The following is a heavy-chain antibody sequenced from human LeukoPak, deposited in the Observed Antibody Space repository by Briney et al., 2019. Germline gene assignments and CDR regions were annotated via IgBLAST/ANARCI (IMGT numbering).Heavy chain of an antibody. V-gene: IGHV3-30*03. CDR3: ARQGATIVDYYYYYMDV. J-gene: IGHJ6*03. D-gene: IGHD1-26*01. CDR1: GFTFSVFA. Sequence: GGSLRLSCAASGFTFSVFAIHWVRQAPGKGLEWVAVISYDGSDKYYVDSVKGRSTISRDNAKNSLYLQMNSLRAEDTAVYYCARQGATIVDYYYYYMDVWGKGTTVTISS. CDR2: ISYDGSDK.